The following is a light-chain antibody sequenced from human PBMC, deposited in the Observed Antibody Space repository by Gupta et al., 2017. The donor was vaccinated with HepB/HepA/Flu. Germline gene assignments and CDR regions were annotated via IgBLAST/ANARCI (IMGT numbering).Light chain of an antibody. J-gene: IGLJ2*01. Sequence: QSVLTQPPSVSAAPGQKVAISCSGSSSDIGNNYVSWYQQLPGTAPKLLIYESNKRPSGIPDRFSGSKSGTSATLGISGLQTGDEADYYCGTWDSRLSVVVFGGGTKLTVL. CDR1: SSDIGNNY. CDR3: GTWDSRLSVVV. V-gene: IGLV1-51*02. CDR2: ESN.